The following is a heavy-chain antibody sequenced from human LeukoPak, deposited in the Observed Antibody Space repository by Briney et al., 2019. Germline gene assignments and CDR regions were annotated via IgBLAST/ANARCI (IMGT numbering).Heavy chain of an antibody. CDR3: ARGATNFDY. D-gene: IGHD3-16*01. CDR2: IYYSGST. V-gene: IGHV4-59*01. CDR1: GGSISSYY. Sequence: SETLSLTCTVSGGSISSYYWSWIRQPPGKGLEWIGYIYYSGSTNYNPSLKSRVTISVDTSKNQFSLKLSSVTAADTAVYYCARGATNFDYWGQGTLVTVSS. J-gene: IGHJ4*02.